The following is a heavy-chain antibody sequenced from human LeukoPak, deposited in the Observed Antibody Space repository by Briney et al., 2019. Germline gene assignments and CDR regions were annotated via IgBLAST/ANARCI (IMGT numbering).Heavy chain of an antibody. CDR3: ARDRDIVVVPAAMPYYFDY. D-gene: IGHD2-2*01. V-gene: IGHV3-21*01. J-gene: IGHJ4*02. CDR1: GFTFSSYS. Sequence: GGSLILSCAASGFTFSSYSMNWVRQAPGKGLEWVSSISSSSSYIYYADSVKGRFTISRDNAKNSLYLQMNSLRAEDTAVYYCARDRDIVVVPAAMPYYFDYWGQGTLVTVSS. CDR2: ISSSSSYI.